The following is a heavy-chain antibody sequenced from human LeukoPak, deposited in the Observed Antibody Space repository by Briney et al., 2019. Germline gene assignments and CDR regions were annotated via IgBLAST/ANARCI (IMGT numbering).Heavy chain of an antibody. CDR2: INPSGGST. J-gene: IGHJ6*02. Sequence: ASVKVSCKASGYTFTSYYMHWVRQAPGQGLEWMGIINPSGGSTSYAQKFQGRVTMTRDTSTSTVYMGLRSLRSDDTAVYYCARDAHSSSWYVGYYYGMDVWGQGTTVTVSS. D-gene: IGHD6-13*01. CDR1: GYTFTSYY. CDR3: ARDAHSSSWYVGYYYGMDV. V-gene: IGHV1-46*01.